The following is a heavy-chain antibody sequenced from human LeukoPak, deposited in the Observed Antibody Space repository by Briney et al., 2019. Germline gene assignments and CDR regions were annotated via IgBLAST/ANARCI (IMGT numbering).Heavy chain of an antibody. J-gene: IGHJ6*03. CDR3: ARDRGSGSYYIPNYYYYYYMDV. CDR1: GFTFSSYS. CDR2: ISSSSSYV. Sequence: PGGSLRLSCAASGFTFSSYSMNWVRQAPGKGLEWVSSISSSSSYVYYADSVKGRFTISRDNAKNSLYLQMNSLRAEDTAVYYCARDRGSGSYYIPNYYYYYYMDVWGKGTTVTVSS. V-gene: IGHV3-21*01. D-gene: IGHD3-10*01.